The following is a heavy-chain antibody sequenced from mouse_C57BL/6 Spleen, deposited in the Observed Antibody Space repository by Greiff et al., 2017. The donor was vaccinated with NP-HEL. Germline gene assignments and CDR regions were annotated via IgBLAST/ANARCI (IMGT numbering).Heavy chain of an antibody. CDR1: GYTFTDYN. J-gene: IGHJ3*01. CDR2: INPNNGGT. D-gene: IGHD2-2*01. CDR3: ARENYYGYDKWFAY. Sequence: VQLQQSGPELVKPGASVKMSCKASGYTFTDYNMHWVKQSHGKSLEWIGYINPNNGGTSYNQKFKGKATLTVNKSSSTAYMELRSLTSEDSAVYYCARENYYGYDKWFAYWGQGTLVTVSA. V-gene: IGHV1-22*01.